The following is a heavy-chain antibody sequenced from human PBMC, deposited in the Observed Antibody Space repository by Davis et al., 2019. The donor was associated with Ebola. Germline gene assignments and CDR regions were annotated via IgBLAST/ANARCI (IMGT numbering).Heavy chain of an antibody. J-gene: IGHJ5*02. V-gene: IGHV3-20*04. CDR1: GFTFEDYG. CDR2: INWNGGTT. D-gene: IGHD6-6*01. Sequence: GGSLRLSCAASGFTFEDYGMSWVRQAPGKGLEWVSGINWNGGTTDYADSVKGRFTISRDNAKNSLYLQMNSLRAEDTAVYYCAKGGGTSSSDFRRTWGQGTLVTVSS. CDR3: AKGGGTSSSDFRRT.